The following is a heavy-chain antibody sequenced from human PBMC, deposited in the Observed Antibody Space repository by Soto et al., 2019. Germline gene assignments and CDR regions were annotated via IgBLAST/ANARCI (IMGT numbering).Heavy chain of an antibody. CDR2: ISTVGSRT. V-gene: IGHV3-64D*06. D-gene: IGHD3-3*01. J-gene: IGHJ3*02. CDR1: GFSFSNYA. CDR3: VKDARILDYGFWSGGNDAFDI. Sequence: PGGSLRLSCSASGFSFSNYAMDWFRQAPGQGLEWLSAISTVGSRTFYADSVQGRFTISRDNSKNTLYLQMSSLRVEDTAVYYCVKDARILDYGFWSGGNDAFDIWGQGTKVTVSS.